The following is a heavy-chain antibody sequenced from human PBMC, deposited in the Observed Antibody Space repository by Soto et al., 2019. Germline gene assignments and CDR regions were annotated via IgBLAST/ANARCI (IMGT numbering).Heavy chain of an antibody. CDR3: VRDYLLTGFDP. V-gene: IGHV4-61*01. J-gene: IGHJ5*02. CDR2: VYYSGST. Sequence: SETLSLTCTVSGGSFKSGSYYWGWVRQPPGKGLEWIGYVYYSGSTNYNPSLESRVTISIDASKNQFSLKMKSVTAADTAVYYCVRDYLLTGFDPWGQGALVTVSS. CDR1: GGSFKSGSYY. D-gene: IGHD3-9*01.